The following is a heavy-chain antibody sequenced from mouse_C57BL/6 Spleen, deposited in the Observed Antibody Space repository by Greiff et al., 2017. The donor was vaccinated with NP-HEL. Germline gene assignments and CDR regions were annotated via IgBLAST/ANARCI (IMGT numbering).Heavy chain of an antibody. V-gene: IGHV1-80*01. CDR1: GYAFSSYW. J-gene: IGHJ1*03. Sequence: QVQLQQSGAELVKPGASVKISCKASGYAFSSYWMNWVKQRPGKGLEWIGQIYPGDGDTNYNGKFKGKATLTADKSSSTAYMQLSSLTSEDSAVYFCAKFTTTGGYWYFDVWGTGTTVTVSS. D-gene: IGHD1-1*01. CDR2: IYPGDGDT. CDR3: AKFTTTGGYWYFDV.